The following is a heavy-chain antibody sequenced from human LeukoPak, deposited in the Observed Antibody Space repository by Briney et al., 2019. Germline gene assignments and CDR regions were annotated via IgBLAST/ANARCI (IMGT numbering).Heavy chain of an antibody. CDR2: IYYSGST. D-gene: IGHD5-18*01. J-gene: IGHJ4*02. Sequence: SETLSLTCTVSGGSISSSSYYWGWIRQPPGKGLEWIGSIYYSGSTYYNPSLKSRVTISVDTSKNQFSLKLSSVTAADTAVYYCARLSCPLIVDTAMVPGLEIDNWGQGTLVTVSS. V-gene: IGHV4-39*01. CDR3: ARLSCPLIVDTAMVPGLEIDN. CDR1: GGSISSSSYY.